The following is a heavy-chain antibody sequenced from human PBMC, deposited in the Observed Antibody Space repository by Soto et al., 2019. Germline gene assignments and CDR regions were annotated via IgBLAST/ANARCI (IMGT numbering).Heavy chain of an antibody. J-gene: IGHJ4*02. CDR2: ISYDGSNK. Sequence: QVQLVESGGGVVQPGRSLRLSCAASGFTFSSYGMHWVRQAPGKGLEWVAVISYDGSNKYYADSVKGRFTISRDNSKNTLYLQMNSLRAEDTAVYYCAKDSSPYDSGISFVYWGQGTLVTVSS. D-gene: IGHD3-22*01. V-gene: IGHV3-30*18. CDR1: GFTFSSYG. CDR3: AKDSSPYDSGISFVY.